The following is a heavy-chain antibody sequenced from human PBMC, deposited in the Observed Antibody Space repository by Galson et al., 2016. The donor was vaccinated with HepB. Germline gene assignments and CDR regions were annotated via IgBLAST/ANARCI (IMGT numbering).Heavy chain of an antibody. D-gene: IGHD2-2*01. Sequence: SVKVSCKASGYTFTNYGITWVRQAPGQGLEWMGWISPYNGNPDYAQKFQDRVTMTTDTSTTTAYMELRSLRSDDTAVYYCERQGPAAMWSDCYYYGMDVWGQGTTVTVSS. CDR2: ISPYNGNP. CDR3: ERQGPAAMWSDCYYYGMDV. V-gene: IGHV1-18*01. CDR1: GYTFTNYG. J-gene: IGHJ6*02.